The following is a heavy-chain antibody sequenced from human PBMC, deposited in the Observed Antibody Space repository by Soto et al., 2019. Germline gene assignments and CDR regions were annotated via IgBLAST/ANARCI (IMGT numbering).Heavy chain of an antibody. CDR2: ISYDGSNK. J-gene: IGHJ6*02. V-gene: IGHV3-30*18. CDR1: GFTFSSYG. Sequence: QVQLVESGGGVVQPGRSLRLSCAASGFTFSSYGMQWVRQAPGKGLEWVAVISYDGSNKYYADSVKGRFTISRDNSKNTLYLQMNSLRAEDTAVYYCAKVFGYCGGDCYSVYYGMDVWGQGTTVTVSS. D-gene: IGHD2-21*02. CDR3: AKVFGYCGGDCYSVYYGMDV.